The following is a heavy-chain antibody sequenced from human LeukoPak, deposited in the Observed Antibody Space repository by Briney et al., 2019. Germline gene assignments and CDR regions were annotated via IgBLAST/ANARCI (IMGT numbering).Heavy chain of an antibody. D-gene: IGHD4-17*01. CDR3: ASWKVTTSN. CDR2: IKNRAENYAT. J-gene: IGHJ4*02. CDR1: GFIFSGSA. V-gene: IGHV3-73*01. Sequence: PTGGSLKLSCAASGFIFSGSAIPWVRQASGKGLEWVGRIKNRAENYATAYAVSVKGRFTISRDDSKNMAYLQINSLRTEDTAVYYCASWKVTTSNWGQGTLVTVSS.